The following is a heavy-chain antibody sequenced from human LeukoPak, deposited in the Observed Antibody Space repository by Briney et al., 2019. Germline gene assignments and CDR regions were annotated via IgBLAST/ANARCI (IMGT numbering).Heavy chain of an antibody. V-gene: IGHV4-59*01. D-gene: IGHD3-22*01. J-gene: IGHJ3*02. CDR1: GVSISSYY. CDR2: IYYTGNT. CDR3: ARLPRRGYYYDSSGYYDAFDI. Sequence: SETLSLTCTVSGVSISSYYWSWIRQPPGKGLEWIGYIYYTGNTRYNPSLKSRVTISVDTSKNHFSLKLSSVTAADTAVYYCARLPRRGYYYDSSGYYDAFDIWGQGTMVTVSS.